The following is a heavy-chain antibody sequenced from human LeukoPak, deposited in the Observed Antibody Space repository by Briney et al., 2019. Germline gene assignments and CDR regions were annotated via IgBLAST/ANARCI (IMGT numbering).Heavy chain of an antibody. CDR1: GFDFSRYV. J-gene: IGHJ4*02. CDR2: ISGSGDTT. Sequence: GGSLRLSCVASGFDFSRYVVNWVRQAPGKGLEWVSGISGSGDTTYYTDSVEGRFTISRDNSENTLYLQMDSLTVGDTAIYYCAKDRGITARPYAFDSWGQGTLVTVSS. D-gene: IGHD6-6*01. V-gene: IGHV3-23*01. CDR3: AKDRGITARPYAFDS.